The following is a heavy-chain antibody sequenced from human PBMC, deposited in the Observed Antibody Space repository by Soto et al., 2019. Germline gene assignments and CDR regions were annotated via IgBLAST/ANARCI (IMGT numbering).Heavy chain of an antibody. D-gene: IGHD3-3*01. CDR1: GFTFGDNA. V-gene: IGHV3-49*03. CDR2: IRSKAYGGTI. J-gene: IGHJ5*02. CDR3: TRGWIFGPLINWFDP. Sequence: EAQLVESGGDLVQPGRSLRLSCTASGFTFGDNAMSWFRQAPGKGLEWVGFIRSKAYGGTIEYAASVKGRFTISRDDSKSVGYLQMNSLQTEDTALYFCTRGWIFGPLINWFDPWGQGTLVTVSS.